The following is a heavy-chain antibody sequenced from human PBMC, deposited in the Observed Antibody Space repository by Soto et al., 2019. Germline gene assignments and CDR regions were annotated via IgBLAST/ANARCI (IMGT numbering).Heavy chain of an antibody. CDR1: GFTVSSIY. D-gene: IGHD3-22*01. V-gene: IGHV3-66*01. CDR3: ARVIVRTSYYDSSGYYFNY. Sequence: EVQLVESRGGLVQPGGSLRLSCAASGFTVSSIYMSWVRQAPGKGLEWVSVIYSGGSTYYADSVKGRFTISRDNSKNTLYLQMNSLRAEDTAVYYCARVIVRTSYYDSSGYYFNYWGQGTLVTVSS. J-gene: IGHJ4*02. CDR2: IYSGGST.